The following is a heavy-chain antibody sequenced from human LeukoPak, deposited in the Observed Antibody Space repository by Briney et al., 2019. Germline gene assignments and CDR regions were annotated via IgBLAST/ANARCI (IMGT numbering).Heavy chain of an antibody. D-gene: IGHD6-19*01. CDR2: IHYSGTT. CDR1: GGSFNGYF. J-gene: IGHJ4*02. CDR3: ARVRSAVAGTVIDY. Sequence: SETLSLTCTVSGGSFNGYFWTWIRQPPGKGLEYIGYIHYSGTTNYNPSLRSRVTISLDASTNQFSLKLNPVTAADTAVYYCARVRSAVAGTVIDYWGQGTLVTVSS. V-gene: IGHV4-59*01.